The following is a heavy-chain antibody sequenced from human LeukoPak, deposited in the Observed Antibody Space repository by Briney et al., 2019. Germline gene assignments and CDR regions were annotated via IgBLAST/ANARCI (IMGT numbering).Heavy chain of an antibody. CDR2: FDSDGSST. CDR3: ARGITIFGVVNDAFDV. V-gene: IGHV3-74*01. CDR1: RFTFKNYW. Sequence: GGSLRLSCAASRFTFKNYWMHWFGQPPGKGLVWFSLFDSDGSSTTYADSVKGRFTISRDNAKNTLYLQMNSLRAEDTAVYYCARGITIFGVVNDAFDVWGQGAVVTVSS. J-gene: IGHJ3*01. D-gene: IGHD3-3*01.